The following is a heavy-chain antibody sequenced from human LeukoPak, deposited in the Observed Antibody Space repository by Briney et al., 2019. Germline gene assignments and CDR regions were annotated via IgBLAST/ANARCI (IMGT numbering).Heavy chain of an antibody. CDR3: AKGVSSGWSHFDY. D-gene: IGHD6-19*01. V-gene: IGHV3-23*01. CDR2: ISGSGGST. Sequence: TGGSLRLSCAASGFTFSSYSMNWVRQAPGKGLEWVSAISGSGGSTYYADSVKGRFTISRDNSKNTLYLQMNSLRAEDTAVYYCAKGVSSGWSHFDYWGQGTLVTVSS. J-gene: IGHJ4*02. CDR1: GFTFSSYS.